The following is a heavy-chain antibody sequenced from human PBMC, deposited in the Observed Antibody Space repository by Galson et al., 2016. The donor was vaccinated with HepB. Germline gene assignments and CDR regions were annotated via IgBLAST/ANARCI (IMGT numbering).Heavy chain of an antibody. D-gene: IGHD1-26*01. CDR2: ISKTGDTT. CDR1: GFTFSDWD. J-gene: IGHJ6*03. V-gene: IGHV3-30-3*01. Sequence: SLRLSCAASGFTFSDWDFHRVRQAPGKGLDWVAVISKTGDTTFYGDSVKGRFTISRDNSKNTVDLQIHSLRSEDAAVYFCARDFKLGAPDYMDVWGKGTTVTVSS. CDR3: ARDFKLGAPDYMDV.